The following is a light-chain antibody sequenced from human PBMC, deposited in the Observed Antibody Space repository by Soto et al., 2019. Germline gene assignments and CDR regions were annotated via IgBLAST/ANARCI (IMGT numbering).Light chain of an antibody. CDR3: QQYKSYTPYT. Sequence: DIQMTQSPSALSASLGDRVTITCRASHSIGTWLAWYQQRPGKAPKLLIYDASSLGSGVPSRFSGGGSGTEFTLAISSLQPDDFGTYYCQQYKSYTPYTIGQGTKVEIK. V-gene: IGKV1-5*01. CDR2: DAS. J-gene: IGKJ2*01. CDR1: HSIGTW.